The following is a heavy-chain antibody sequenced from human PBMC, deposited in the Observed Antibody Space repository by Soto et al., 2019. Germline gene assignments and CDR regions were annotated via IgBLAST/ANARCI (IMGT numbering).Heavy chain of an antibody. CDR1: GFTFSNFA. CDR2: TSYDGNNK. J-gene: IGHJ4*02. V-gene: IGHV3-30-3*01. Sequence: QVRLVESGGGVVQPGGSLRLSCAASGFTFSNFAMHWVRQAPGKGLEWVAVTSYDGNNKDYADSVKGRFTISRDNSQNTLFLQVNSLRTEDTAVYYWARERAIAATGIFYYWGQGTLVTVSS. D-gene: IGHD6-13*01. CDR3: ARERAIAATGIFYY.